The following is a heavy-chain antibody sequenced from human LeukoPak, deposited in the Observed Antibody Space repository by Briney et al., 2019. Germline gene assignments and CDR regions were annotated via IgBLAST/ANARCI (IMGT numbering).Heavy chain of an antibody. CDR2: TYHSGST. CDR3: ASSYYDILTGYYGLDY. V-gene: IGHV4-30-2*02. Sequence: QPSQTLSLTCTVSGGSISSGGYYWSWIRQPPGKGLEWIGYTYHSGSTYYNPSLKSRVTISVDTSKNQFSLKLSSVTAADTAVYYCASSYYDILTGYYGLDYWGQGTLVTVSS. J-gene: IGHJ4*02. CDR1: GGSISSGGYY. D-gene: IGHD3-9*01.